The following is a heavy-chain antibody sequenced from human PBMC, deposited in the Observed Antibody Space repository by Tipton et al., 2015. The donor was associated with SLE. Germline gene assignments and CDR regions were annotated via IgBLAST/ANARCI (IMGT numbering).Heavy chain of an antibody. J-gene: IGHJ3*02. V-gene: IGHV4-59*11. Sequence: TLSLTCTVSGGSITNHPWSWVRQPPGKGLEWIGYIHYSGTTHDNPPLKSRVTMSVDMSKNQFSLRLTSVTAADTAVYYCAMTVGAIAHTVYDAFDIWGQGKMVTVSS. D-gene: IGHD1-26*01. CDR1: GGSITNHP. CDR2: IHYSGTT. CDR3: AMTVGAIAHTVYDAFDI.